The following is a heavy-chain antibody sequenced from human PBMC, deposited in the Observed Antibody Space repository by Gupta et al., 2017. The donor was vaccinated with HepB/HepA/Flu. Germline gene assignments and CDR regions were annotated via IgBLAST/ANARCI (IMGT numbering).Heavy chain of an antibody. CDR3: ARDSGADY. Sequence: EVQLVESGGGLVQPGGSLRLSCAASGFTFSSYWMHWVRQAPGKGLVWVSSINSEGRSTSYADSVKGRVTSSRENAKKTLYLQMNSLRAEDTAVDYGARDSGADYGGQGTLVTVSS. CDR1: GFTFSSYW. CDR2: INSEGRST. J-gene: IGHJ4*02. V-gene: IGHV3-74*01.